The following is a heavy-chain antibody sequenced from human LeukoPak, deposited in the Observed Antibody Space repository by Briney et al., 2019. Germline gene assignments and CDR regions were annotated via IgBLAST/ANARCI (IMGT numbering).Heavy chain of an antibody. Sequence: SETLSLTCTVSGYSISSGYFWGWIRPPPGKGLECIGTIYHSGSTYYNPSLKSRVTISVDTSKNQFSLKLRSVTAVDTAVYYCVSSNWLRDANFDSWGQGTLVTVSS. J-gene: IGHJ4*02. CDR1: GYSISSGYF. V-gene: IGHV4-38-2*02. CDR3: VSSNWLRDANFDS. CDR2: IYHSGST. D-gene: IGHD1-1*01.